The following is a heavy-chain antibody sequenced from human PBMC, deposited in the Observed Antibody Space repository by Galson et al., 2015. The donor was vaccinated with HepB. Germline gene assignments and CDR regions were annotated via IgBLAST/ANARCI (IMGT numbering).Heavy chain of an antibody. Sequence: SLRLSCAASGFTFSSYSMNWVRQAPGKGLEWVSYISSSSSTIYYADSVKGRFTVSRDNAKNSLYLQMNSLRDEDTAVYYCARDRWLRFRADDAFDIWGQGTMVTVSS. CDR2: ISSSSSTI. D-gene: IGHD5-12*01. CDR1: GFTFSSYS. J-gene: IGHJ3*02. V-gene: IGHV3-48*02. CDR3: ARDRWLRFRADDAFDI.